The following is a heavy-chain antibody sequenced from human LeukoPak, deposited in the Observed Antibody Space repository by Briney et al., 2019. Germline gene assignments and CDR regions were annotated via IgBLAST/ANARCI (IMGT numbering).Heavy chain of an antibody. D-gene: IGHD2-15*01. V-gene: IGHV4-59*01. CDR3: ARGYCSGGGCYLNWFDP. CDR1: TGSISSYY. CDR2: IYYTGST. J-gene: IGHJ5*02. Sequence: SETLSLTCTVSTGSISSYYWSWIRQPPGKGLEWIGNIYYTGSTNYNPSLKSRVTISVDTSKNQLSLKLSSVTAADTAVYYCARGYCSGGGCYLNWFDPWGQGTLVTVSS.